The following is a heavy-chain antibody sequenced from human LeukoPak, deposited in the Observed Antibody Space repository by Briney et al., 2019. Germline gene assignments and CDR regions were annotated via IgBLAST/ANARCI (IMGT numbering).Heavy chain of an antibody. CDR2: ISGSGGST. V-gene: IGHV3-23*01. D-gene: IGHD2/OR15-2a*01. Sequence: GGSLRLSCEVSGFTSSTYTMNWVRQAPGKGLEWVSAISGSGGSTYYADSVKGRFTISRDNSKNTLYLQMNSLRAEDTAVYYCAKQDSRIRYFDYWGQGTLVTVSS. CDR3: AKQDSRIRYFDY. CDR1: GFTSSTYT. J-gene: IGHJ4*02.